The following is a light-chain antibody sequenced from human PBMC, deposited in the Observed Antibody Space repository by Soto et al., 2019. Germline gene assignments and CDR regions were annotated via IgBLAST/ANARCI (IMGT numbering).Light chain of an antibody. Sequence: AIQVTQAPSSLYPAVGDMVTITCLSSQAIRTALGWYQEKPGKVPNLLIYAQSILQSGVPSRFSGSGSGTDFTLTISSLQPEDFETYYSLLDFRFFLAFGQRT. J-gene: IGKJ1*01. CDR3: LLDFRFFLA. CDR2: AQS. V-gene: IGKV1-6*01. CDR1: QAIRTA.